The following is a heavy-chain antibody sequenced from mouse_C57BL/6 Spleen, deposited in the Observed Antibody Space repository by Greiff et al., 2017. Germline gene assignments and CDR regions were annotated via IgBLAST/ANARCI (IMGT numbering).Heavy chain of an antibody. V-gene: IGHV5-6*01. CDR1: GFTFSSYG. CDR3: ARYYDYDLYYFDY. CDR2: ISSGGSYT. J-gene: IGHJ2*01. D-gene: IGHD2-4*01. Sequence: EVMLVESGGDLVKPGGSLKLSCAASGFTFSSYGMSWVRQTPDKRLEWVATISSGGSYTYYPDSVKGRFTISRDNTKNTLYLQMSSLKSEDTAMYYCARYYDYDLYYFDYWGQGTTLTVSS.